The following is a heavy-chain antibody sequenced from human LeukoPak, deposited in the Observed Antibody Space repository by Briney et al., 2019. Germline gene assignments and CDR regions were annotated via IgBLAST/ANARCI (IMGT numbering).Heavy chain of an antibody. D-gene: IGHD5-18*01. CDR2: IYYSGST. CDR1: GGSVSSDTYY. Sequence: SETLSLTCTVSGGSVSSDTYYWSWIRQPPGKGLEWIGCIYYSGSTNYNPSLKSRVTISVDTSKNHLSLKLGSVTAADTAVYYCARGDTAMVLWGQGTLVTVSS. CDR3: ARGDTAMVL. V-gene: IGHV4-61*03. J-gene: IGHJ4*02.